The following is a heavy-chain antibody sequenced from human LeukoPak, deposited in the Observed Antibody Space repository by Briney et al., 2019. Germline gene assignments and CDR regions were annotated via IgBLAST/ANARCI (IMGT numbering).Heavy chain of an antibody. CDR1: GYTFTGYY. CDR2: INPNSGGT. Sequence: GASVKVSCKASGYTFTGYYMHWVRQAPGQGLEWMGWINPNSGGTNYAQKFQGRVTMTRDTSISTAYMELSRLRSDDTAVYYCARARLELVRYFDWLLYKGYFDYWGQGTLVTVSS. V-gene: IGHV1-2*02. D-gene: IGHD3-9*01. CDR3: ARARLELVRYFDWLLYKGYFDY. J-gene: IGHJ4*02.